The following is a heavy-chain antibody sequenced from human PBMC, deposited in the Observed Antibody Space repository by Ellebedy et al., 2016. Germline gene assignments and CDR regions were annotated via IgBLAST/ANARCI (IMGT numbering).Heavy chain of an antibody. Sequence: GGSLRLSXVASGLAFRNFFMSWVRQAPGGGLEWVSTIRAGGDITFSADSVKGRFTISRDNSRDTLYLQMNSLRAEDTAVYYCYYGHYSASWGQGTLVTVSS. CDR1: GLAFRNFF. J-gene: IGHJ4*02. D-gene: IGHD4-17*01. CDR2: IRAGGDIT. CDR3: YYGHYSAS. V-gene: IGHV3-23*01.